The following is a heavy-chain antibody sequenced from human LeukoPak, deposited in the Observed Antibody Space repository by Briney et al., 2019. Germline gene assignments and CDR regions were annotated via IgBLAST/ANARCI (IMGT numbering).Heavy chain of an antibody. D-gene: IGHD6-13*01. CDR1: GFTFSSCA. J-gene: IGHJ4*02. CDR2: ISGSGGST. V-gene: IGHV3-23*01. Sequence: GGSLRLSCAASGFTFSSCAMSWVRQAPGKGLEWVSAISGSGGSTYYADSVKGRFTISRDNSKNTLYLQMNSLRAEDTAVYYCASLKRYSSSWSPLDYWGQGTLVTVSS. CDR3: ASLKRYSSSWSPLDY.